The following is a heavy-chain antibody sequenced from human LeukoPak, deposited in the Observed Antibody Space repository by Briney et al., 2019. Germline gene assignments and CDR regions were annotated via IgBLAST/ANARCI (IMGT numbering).Heavy chain of an antibody. CDR3: AGDPHYYDSSGYYEGWFDP. CDR1: GFTVSSNY. CDR2: IYSGGTT. V-gene: IGHV3-66*01. Sequence: PGGSLRLSCAASGFTVSSNYMSWVRQAPGKGLEWVSVIYSGGTTYYADSVKGRFTISRDNSKNTLYLQMNSLRAEDTAVYYCAGDPHYYDSSGYYEGWFDPWGQGTLVTVSS. J-gene: IGHJ5*02. D-gene: IGHD3-22*01.